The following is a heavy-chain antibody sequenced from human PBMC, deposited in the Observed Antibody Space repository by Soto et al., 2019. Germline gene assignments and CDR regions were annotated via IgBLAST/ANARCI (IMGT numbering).Heavy chain of an antibody. D-gene: IGHD2-15*01. CDR1: GFTLSSHW. CDR2: ISPDSTGK. V-gene: IGHV3-7*05. J-gene: IGHJ3*01. CDR3: ARDPAGGAFDV. Sequence: XXSLRLSFAASGFTLSSHWMRWVLQAPGEGLEWVANISPDSTGKYYADSVKGRFTISRDNAKDSLYLQMDSLRAEDTAVYYCARDPAGGAFDVWGQRTMVTVSS.